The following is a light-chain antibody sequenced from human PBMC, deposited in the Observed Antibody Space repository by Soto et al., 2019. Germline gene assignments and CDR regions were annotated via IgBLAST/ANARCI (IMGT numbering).Light chain of an antibody. J-gene: IGKJ3*01. CDR2: GAS. CDR3: QQYASSLFT. CDR1: QSVSSSY. Sequence: EIGLTQSPGTLSLSPGERATLSCRASQSVSSSYLAWYQQKPGQAPRLLIYGASSRATGIPDRFSGSGSGTDFALTISSLEPEDFAVYFCQQYASSLFTFGPGTHEDI. V-gene: IGKV3-20*01.